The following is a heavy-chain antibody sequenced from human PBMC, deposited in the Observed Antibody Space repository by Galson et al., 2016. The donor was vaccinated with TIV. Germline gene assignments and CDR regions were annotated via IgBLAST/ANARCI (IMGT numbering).Heavy chain of an antibody. J-gene: IGHJ3*01. V-gene: IGHV6-1*01. CDR2: TYCRSRCYY. D-gene: IGHD3-10*01. CDR1: GDSVSSNSAA. CDR3: ARAAGRNGATCHATCESFDF. Sequence: CAISGDSVSSNSAAWNWIRQSPSRGLEWLGRTYCRSRCYYDYAVSVKSRITIESDTSKNQFSLQLNSVTSEDTAVYYCARAAGRNGATCHATCESFDFWGQGTKVTVFS.